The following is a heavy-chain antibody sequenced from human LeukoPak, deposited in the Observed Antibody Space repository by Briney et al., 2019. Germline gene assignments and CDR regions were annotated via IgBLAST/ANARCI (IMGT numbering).Heavy chain of an antibody. CDR2: IRSKAYGGTT. CDR1: GFTFSSHW. Sequence: GGSLRLSCAASGFTFSSHWMSWVRQAPGKGLGWVGFIRSKAYGGTTEYAASVKGRFTISRDDYKSIAYLQMNSLKAEDTAVYYCVTRVSYGAFDIWGQGTMVTVSS. D-gene: IGHD1-26*01. V-gene: IGHV3-49*04. J-gene: IGHJ3*02. CDR3: VTRVSYGAFDI.